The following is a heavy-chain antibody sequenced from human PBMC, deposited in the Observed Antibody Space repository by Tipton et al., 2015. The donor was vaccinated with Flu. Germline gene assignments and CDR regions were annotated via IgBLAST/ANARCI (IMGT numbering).Heavy chain of an antibody. CDR3: ARDRGWPASLDL. J-gene: IGHJ5*02. Sequence: TLSLTCSVPGGSINYYYWNWIRQIPGKGLEWMGFIFYNGNTAYNPSLQSRVIISVDTTRNQVSLNLRSVTAADTAMYYCARDRGWPASLDLWGQGVLVTVSS. CDR2: IFYNGNT. D-gene: IGHD3-10*01. CDR1: GGSINYYY. V-gene: IGHV4-59*01.